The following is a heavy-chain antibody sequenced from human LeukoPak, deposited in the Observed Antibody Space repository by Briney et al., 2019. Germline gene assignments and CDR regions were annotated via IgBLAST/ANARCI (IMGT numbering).Heavy chain of an antibody. CDR1: GGSISRYY. CDR3: ARYPIVVVPSGYNYYGMNV. J-gene: IGHJ6*02. Sequence: SESLSLTCAVSGGSISRYYWSWIRQPAGKGLEWIGRIYTSGSTNYNTSLKSRVTRSADTSKSQFSLKLSSVTAADTAVYYCARYPIVVVPSGYNYYGMNVWGQGTTVTVSS. D-gene: IGHD2-2*01. CDR2: IYTSGST. V-gene: IGHV4-59*10.